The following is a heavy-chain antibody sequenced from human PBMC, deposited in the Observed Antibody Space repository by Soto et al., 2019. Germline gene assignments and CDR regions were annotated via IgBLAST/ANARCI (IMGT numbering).Heavy chain of an antibody. J-gene: IGHJ3*02. CDR2: ISSSGSTI. CDR3: ARDKWADSYGHAFDI. D-gene: IGHD5-18*01. CDR1: GFTFRSYE. Sequence: HPGGSLRLSCAASGFTFRSYEMNWVRQAPGKGLEWVSYISSSGSTIYYADSVKGRFTISRDNAKNSLYLQMNSLRAEDTAVYYCARDKWADSYGHAFDIWGQGTMVTVSS. V-gene: IGHV3-48*03.